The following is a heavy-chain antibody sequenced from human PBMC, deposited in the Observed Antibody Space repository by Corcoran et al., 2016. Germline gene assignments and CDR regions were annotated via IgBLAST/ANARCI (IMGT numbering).Heavy chain of an antibody. CDR3: ARGRWQLGP. CDR2: TYYTGTT. J-gene: IGHJ5*02. D-gene: IGHD1-1*01. CDR1: GGSISSSRFF. Sequence: QMQLQESGPGLVKPSETLALTCTVSGGSISSSRFFWGWVRQPPGEGLEWIGSTYYTGTTYYNPSLKGRVNISLDTSKNQFSLKLSSVTAADTAGYYWARGRWQLGPWGRGTLVTVSS. V-gene: IGHV4-39*02.